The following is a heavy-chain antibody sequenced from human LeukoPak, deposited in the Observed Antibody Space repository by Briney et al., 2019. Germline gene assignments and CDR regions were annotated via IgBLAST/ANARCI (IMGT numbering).Heavy chain of an antibody. D-gene: IGHD4-17*01. CDR3: VPTVTTLRYWFDP. Sequence: PGGSLRLSCSASGFTFSSYAMSWVRQAPGKGLEWVSAISGSGGSTYYADSVKGRFTISRDNSKNTLYLQMNSLRAEDTAVYYCVPTVTTLRYWFDPWGQGTLVTVSS. J-gene: IGHJ5*02. V-gene: IGHV3-23*01. CDR2: ISGSGGST. CDR1: GFTFSSYA.